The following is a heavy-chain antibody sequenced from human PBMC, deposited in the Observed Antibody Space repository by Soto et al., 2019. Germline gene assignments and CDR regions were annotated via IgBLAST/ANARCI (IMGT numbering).Heavy chain of an antibody. CDR1: GGSISSSSYY. Sequence: SETLSLTCTVSGGSISSSSYYWGWIRQPPGKGLEWIGSIYYSGSTYYNPSLKGRVTISVDTSKNQFSLMLSSVTAADTAVYYCLIYGDPVGYYYYMDVWGKGTTVTVSS. J-gene: IGHJ6*03. V-gene: IGHV4-39*01. CDR3: LIYGDPVGYYYYMDV. D-gene: IGHD4-17*01. CDR2: IYYSGST.